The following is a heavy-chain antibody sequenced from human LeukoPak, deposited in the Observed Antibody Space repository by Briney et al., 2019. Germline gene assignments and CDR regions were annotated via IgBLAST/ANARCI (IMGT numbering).Heavy chain of an antibody. CDR1: GGSISSGDYY. CDR2: IYYSGGT. J-gene: IGHJ6*02. CDR3: ARDTYYYDSSGYSPFYYYGMDV. V-gene: IGHV4-30-4*01. Sequence: PSETLSLTCTVSGGSISSGDYYWSWIRQPPGKGLEWIGYIYYSGGTYYNPSLKSRVTISVDTSKNQFSLKLSSVTAADTAVYYCARDTYYYDSSGYSPFYYYGMDVWGQGTTVTVSS. D-gene: IGHD3-22*01.